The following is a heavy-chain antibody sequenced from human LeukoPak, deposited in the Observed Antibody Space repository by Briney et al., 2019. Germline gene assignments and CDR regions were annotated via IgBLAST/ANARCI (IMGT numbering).Heavy chain of an antibody. CDR1: GGSISSYY. CDR2: IYYSGST. J-gene: IGHJ5*02. CDR3: ARVDDFWSGYLSWFDP. D-gene: IGHD3-3*01. V-gene: IGHV4-59*01. Sequence: SETLSLTCAVSGGSISSYYWSWIRQPPGKGLEWSGHIYYSGSTNYNPSLKSRVTISVDTSKNQFSLKLSSVTAADTAVYYCARVDDFWSGYLSWFDPWGQGTLVTVSS.